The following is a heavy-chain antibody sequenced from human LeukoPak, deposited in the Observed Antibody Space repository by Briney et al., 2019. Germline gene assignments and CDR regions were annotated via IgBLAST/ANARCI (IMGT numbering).Heavy chain of an antibody. Sequence: PGGSLRLSCAASGFTFSTYWMTWVRQAPGKGLEWVANIKQDGSEKYYVDSVKGRFTISRDNAKNSLYLQMNSLRAEDTAVYYCARGGRSWWPWQEYFQYWGQGALVSVSS. D-gene: IGHD6-13*01. V-gene: IGHV3-7*01. CDR2: IKQDGSEK. CDR1: GFTFSTYW. CDR3: ARGGRSWWPWQEYFQY. J-gene: IGHJ1*01.